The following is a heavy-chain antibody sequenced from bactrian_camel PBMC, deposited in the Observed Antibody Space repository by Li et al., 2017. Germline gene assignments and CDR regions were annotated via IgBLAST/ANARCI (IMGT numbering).Heavy chain of an antibody. D-gene: IGHD6*01. J-gene: IGHJ6*01. CDR1: GFTFSSYF. Sequence: QLVESGGGLVQPGGSLRLSCAASGFTFSSYFMYWVRQAPGKEREFVSGIDSGGSTRYADSVKGRFTISRDIPRNTVYLLMNSLKPEDTALYYCATDDDTVVAGADFGYWGQGTQVTVS. V-gene: IGHV3S26*01. CDR2: IDSGGST. CDR3: ATDDDTVVAGADFGY.